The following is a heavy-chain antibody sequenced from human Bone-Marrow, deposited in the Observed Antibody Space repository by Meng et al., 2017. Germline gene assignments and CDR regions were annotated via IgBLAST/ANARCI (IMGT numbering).Heavy chain of an antibody. Sequence: SETLSLTCTVSGGSISSYYWSWIRQPPGKGLEWIGDIYYSGSTNYNPSLKSRVTISVDTSKNQFSLKLSSVTAADTAVYYCARDLGGLTGVDWFDPWGQGTLVTVSS. CDR1: GGSISSYY. J-gene: IGHJ5*02. CDR3: ARDLGGLTGVDWFDP. D-gene: IGHD7-27*01. CDR2: IYYSGST. V-gene: IGHV4-59*01.